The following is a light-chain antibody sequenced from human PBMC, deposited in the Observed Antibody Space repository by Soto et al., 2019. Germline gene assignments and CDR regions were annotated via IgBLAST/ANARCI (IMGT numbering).Light chain of an antibody. CDR2: EVS. J-gene: IGLJ1*01. CDR3: SSHTSSNTRI. Sequence: SALTHPASLSGSPGQSLALSFPRNSRAVGAYDYVSWYQQHPDKAPKLMIYEVSNRPSGVSNRFSGSKSVNTATLTISGLQAEDEADYYCSSHTSSNTRIFGTGTKVTVL. CDR1: SRAVGAYDY. V-gene: IGLV2-14*03.